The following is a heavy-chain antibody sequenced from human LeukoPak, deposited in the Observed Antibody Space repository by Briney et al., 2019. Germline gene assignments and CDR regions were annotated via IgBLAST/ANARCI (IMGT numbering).Heavy chain of an antibody. CDR2: IFNTGNT. CDR3: ARQDNGDHGNPNWFDP. CDR1: GDSISTSIHY. V-gene: IGHV4-39*01. Sequence: PSETLSLTCTVSGDSISTSIHYWAWIRQPPGKRLEWTGSIFNTGNTFYNPSLMSRVTISVDTSKTQFSLSLSSVTAADTAIYYCARQDNGDHGNPNWFDPWGQGLLVIVSS. D-gene: IGHD4-17*01. J-gene: IGHJ5*02.